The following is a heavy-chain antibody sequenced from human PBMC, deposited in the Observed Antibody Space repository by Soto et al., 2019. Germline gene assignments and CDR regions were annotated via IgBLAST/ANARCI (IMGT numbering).Heavy chain of an antibody. Sequence: QITLKESGPTLVKPTQTLTLTCTFSGFSLSTSGVGVGWIRQPPGKALEWLALIHWDDDRHYSPSLKSRLTIIKHTSKNQVVLTMVNMDPVDTATYYCAHRPDEGYFKHWGQGSLVTVSS. V-gene: IGHV2-5*02. CDR3: AHRPDEGYFKH. CDR2: IHWDDDR. J-gene: IGHJ1*01. CDR1: GFSLSTSGVG.